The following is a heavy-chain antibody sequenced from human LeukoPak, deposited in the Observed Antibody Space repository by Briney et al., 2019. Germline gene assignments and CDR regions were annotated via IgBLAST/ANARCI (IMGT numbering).Heavy chain of an antibody. Sequence: PSEALSLTCTVSGGSISSSSYYWGWIRQPPGKGLEWIGSIYYSGSTYYNPSLKSRVTISVDTSKNQFSLKLSSVTAADTAVYYCARESYSSSSGSGYYYYYMDVWGKGTTVTVSS. J-gene: IGHJ6*03. CDR3: ARESYSSSSGSGYYYYYMDV. CDR1: GGSISSSSYY. CDR2: IYYSGST. D-gene: IGHD6-6*01. V-gene: IGHV4-39*07.